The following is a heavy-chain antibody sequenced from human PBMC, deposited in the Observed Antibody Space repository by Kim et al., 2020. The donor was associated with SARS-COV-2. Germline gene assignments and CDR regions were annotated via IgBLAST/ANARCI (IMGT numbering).Heavy chain of an antibody. Sequence: SVKFSCKASGYTFTSYGISWVRQAPGQGLEWMGWISAYNGNTNYAQKLQGKVTMTTDTSTSTAYMELRSLRSDDTAVYYCASLYGGNSNYYYGMDVWGQGTTVTVSS. J-gene: IGHJ6*02. CDR1: GYTFTSYG. D-gene: IGHD4-17*01. CDR3: ASLYGGNSNYYYGMDV. V-gene: IGHV1-18*01. CDR2: ISAYNGNT.